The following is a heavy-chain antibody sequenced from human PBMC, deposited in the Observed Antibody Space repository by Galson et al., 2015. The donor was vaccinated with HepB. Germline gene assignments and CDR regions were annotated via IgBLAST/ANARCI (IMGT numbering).Heavy chain of an antibody. D-gene: IGHD6-19*01. CDR3: ASCWEQWLVNGVYYYGMDV. V-gene: IGHV1-69*13. CDR1: GGTFSSYA. Sequence: SVKVSCKASGGTFSSYAISWVRQAPGQGLEWMGGIIPILGTANYAQKFQGRVTITADESTSTAYMELSSLRSEDTAVYYCASCWEQWLVNGVYYYGMDVWGQGTTVTVSS. J-gene: IGHJ6*02. CDR2: IIPILGTA.